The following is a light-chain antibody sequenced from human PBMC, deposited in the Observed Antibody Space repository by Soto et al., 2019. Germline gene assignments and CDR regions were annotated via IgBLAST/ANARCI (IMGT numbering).Light chain of an antibody. Sequence: VLPQSPPTVHLPPGARATFPCRPSQSVRSNLAWSQQKPGQGPRLLIFGASTRATDIPARFSGSGSGTEFTLTISSLQSEDFAVYYCQHYIHWPPLTFGGGIKVDI. V-gene: IGKV3-15*01. CDR2: GAS. CDR3: QHYIHWPPLT. J-gene: IGKJ4*01. CDR1: QSVRSN.